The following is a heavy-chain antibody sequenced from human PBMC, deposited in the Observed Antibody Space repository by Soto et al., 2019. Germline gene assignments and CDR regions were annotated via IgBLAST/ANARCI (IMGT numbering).Heavy chain of an antibody. CDR2: ISRDGSTM. J-gene: IGHJ4*02. CDR1: GVTLSNFG. D-gene: IGHD2-21*01. V-gene: IGHV3-30*03. CDR3: VGEVASGY. Sequence: QVQLVESGGGVVQPGRSLRLSCAASGVTLSNFGMHWVRQAPGKGLEWVAVISRDGSTMFCADSVKGRFTISRDSSRNTLYLQMNSLRAEDTAVYHCVGEVASGYWGQGTLVTVSS.